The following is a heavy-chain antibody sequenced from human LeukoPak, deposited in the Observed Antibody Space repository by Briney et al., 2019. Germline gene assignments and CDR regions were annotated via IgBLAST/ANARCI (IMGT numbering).Heavy chain of an antibody. CDR1: GFTFSSYS. Sequence: PGGSLRLSCAASGFTFSSYSMNWVRQAPGKGLEWVSSISSSSSYIYYADSVKGRFTISRDNAKNSLYLQMNSLRAEDTAVYYCVRVTVGATREFDYWGQGTLVTVSS. CDR3: VRVTVGATREFDY. V-gene: IGHV3-21*01. J-gene: IGHJ4*02. D-gene: IGHD1-26*01. CDR2: ISSSSSYI.